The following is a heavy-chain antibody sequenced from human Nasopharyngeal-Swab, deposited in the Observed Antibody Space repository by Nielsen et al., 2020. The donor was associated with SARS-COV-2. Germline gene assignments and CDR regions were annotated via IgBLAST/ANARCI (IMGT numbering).Heavy chain of an antibody. CDR1: GYTFTSYY. CDR3: ARGFLGYYDILTGYYPSDY. V-gene: IGHV1-46*01. J-gene: IGHJ4*02. CDR2: INPSVCST. D-gene: IGHD3-9*01. Sequence: ASVKVSCKASGYTFTSYYMHWVRQAPGQGLEWMGIINPSVCSTSYAQKFQGRVTMTRDTSTSTVYMELSSLRSEDTAVYYCARGFLGYYDILTGYYPSDYWGQGTLVTVSS.